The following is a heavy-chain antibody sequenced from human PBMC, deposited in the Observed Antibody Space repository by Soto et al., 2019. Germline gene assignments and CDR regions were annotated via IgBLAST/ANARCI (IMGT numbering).Heavy chain of an antibody. J-gene: IGHJ4*02. CDR1: GGSINNHY. CDR2: VYYNGIT. CDR3: ARGTEWLPPAPFDY. Sequence: PSETLSLTCTVSGGSINNHYWSWIRQPPGKGLEWLGYVYYNGITNYNPSLKSRVTISVDTSKNQFSLKLSSVTAADTAVYYCARGTEWLPPAPFDYWGQGTLVTVSS. V-gene: IGHV4-59*11. D-gene: IGHD6-19*01.